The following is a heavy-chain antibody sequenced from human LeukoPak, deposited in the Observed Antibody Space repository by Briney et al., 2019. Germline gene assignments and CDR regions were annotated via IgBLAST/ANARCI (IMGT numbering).Heavy chain of an antibody. CDR1: GGSFSDYY. CDR2: INHSGST. CDR3: AGSGYGPPDY. V-gene: IGHV4-34*01. Sequence: SETLSLTCAVYGGSFSDYYWSWIRQPPGKGLEWIGEINHSGSTNYNPSLKSRITISVDTSKNQFSLKLSSVTAADTAVYYCAGSGYGPPDYWGQGTLVTVSS. D-gene: IGHD5-12*01. J-gene: IGHJ4*02.